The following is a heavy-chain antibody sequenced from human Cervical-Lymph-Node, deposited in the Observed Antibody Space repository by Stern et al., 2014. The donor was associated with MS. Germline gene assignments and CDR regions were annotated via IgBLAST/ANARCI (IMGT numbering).Heavy chain of an antibody. CDR1: GFTFSSSG. Sequence: VQLVESGGGVVQPRRSLRLSCAVSGFTFSSSGMHWVRQAPGKGLEWLAIIWYDGSNRYYADSVKGRFTISRDNSKNTLYLQMNSLRAEDTAVYYCAREGGNTAEYFQHWGQGTLVTVSS. D-gene: IGHD4-23*01. CDR2: IWYDGSNR. CDR3: AREGGNTAEYFQH. V-gene: IGHV3-33*01. J-gene: IGHJ1*01.